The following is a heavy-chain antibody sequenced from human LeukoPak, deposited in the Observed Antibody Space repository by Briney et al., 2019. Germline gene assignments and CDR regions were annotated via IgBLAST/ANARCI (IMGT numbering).Heavy chain of an antibody. Sequence: SETLSLTCAVSGGSISSSNWWSWVRPPPGKGLEWIGEIYHSGRTNYTPSLKSRVTISVDKSKNQLSLKLRSLSAADTAVYYCARDNYDNSGYYFDYWGQGTLVTVSS. V-gene: IGHV4-4*02. CDR1: GGSISSSNW. CDR3: ARDNYDNSGYYFDY. D-gene: IGHD3-22*01. CDR2: IYHSGRT. J-gene: IGHJ4*02.